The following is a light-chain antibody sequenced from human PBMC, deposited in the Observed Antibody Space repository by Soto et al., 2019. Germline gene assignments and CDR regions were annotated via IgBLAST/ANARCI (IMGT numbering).Light chain of an antibody. V-gene: IGKV3-15*01. Sequence: EVVMTQSPATLSVSPGEIATLSCRASQTISTNLAWYQHKPGQPPRLLVYGGSTRAAAIPARFSGSGSGTEFTLTISGLQSEDSAVYYCQQYNIWPEAFGQGTKVEL. J-gene: IGKJ1*01. CDR1: QTISTN. CDR2: GGS. CDR3: QQYNIWPEA.